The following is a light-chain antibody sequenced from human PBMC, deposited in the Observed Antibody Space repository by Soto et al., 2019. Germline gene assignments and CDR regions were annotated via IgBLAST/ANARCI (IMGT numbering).Light chain of an antibody. CDR3: SSYTSSSTWV. CDR1: SSDIGSYNY. Sequence: QSALTQPASVSGSPGQSLTISCTGTSSDIGSYNYVSWYQQHPGKGPKLLIYEVNNRPSGVSNRFSGSKSGKTASLTISGLQAEDESDYYCSSYTSSSTWVFGGGTQLTVL. CDR2: EVN. V-gene: IGLV2-14*01. J-gene: IGLJ3*02.